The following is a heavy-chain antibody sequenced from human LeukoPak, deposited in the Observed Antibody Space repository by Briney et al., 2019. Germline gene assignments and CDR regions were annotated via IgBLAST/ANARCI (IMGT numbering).Heavy chain of an antibody. CDR2: ISSSGSTI. CDR1: GFTFSSYE. D-gene: IGHD6-13*01. Sequence: GGSLRLSCAASGFTFSSYEMNWVRQAPGKGLEWVSYISSSGSTIYYADSVKGRFTISRDNAKNSLYLQMNSLRAEDTAVYYCARDRGAAAIDAFDIWGQGTMVTVSS. J-gene: IGHJ3*02. CDR3: ARDRGAAAIDAFDI. V-gene: IGHV3-48*03.